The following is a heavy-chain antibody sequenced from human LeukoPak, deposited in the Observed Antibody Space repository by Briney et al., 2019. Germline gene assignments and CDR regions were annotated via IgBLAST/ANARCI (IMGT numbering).Heavy chain of an antibody. CDR3: ARDLEDYYDSSGGGY. D-gene: IGHD3-22*01. J-gene: IGHJ4*02. V-gene: IGHV3-74*01. CDR1: GFTFSSYW. CDR2: INSDGSST. Sequence: GGSLRLSCAASGFTFSSYWMHWVRQAPGKGLVWVSRINSDGSSTSYADSVKGRFTISSDNAKNTLYLQMNSLRAEDTAVYYCARDLEDYYDSSGGGYWGQGTLVTVSS.